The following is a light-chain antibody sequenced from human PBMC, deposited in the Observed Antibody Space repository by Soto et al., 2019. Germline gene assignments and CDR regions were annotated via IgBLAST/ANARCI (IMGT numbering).Light chain of an antibody. V-gene: IGKV3D-15*01. CDR3: QQYNKWPRT. Sequence: EIVMTQSPATLSVSPGERATLSCRASQSVNIHLAWYQQKPGQAPRLPIYGISARATGVPAKFSGSGSGTEFTLTISSLQSEDFAVYYCQQYNKWPRTFGQGTKVDIK. J-gene: IGKJ1*01. CDR2: GIS. CDR1: QSVNIH.